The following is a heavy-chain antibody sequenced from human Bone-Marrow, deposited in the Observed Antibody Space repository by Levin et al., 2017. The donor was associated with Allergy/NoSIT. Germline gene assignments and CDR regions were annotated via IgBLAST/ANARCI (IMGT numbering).Heavy chain of an antibody. Sequence: GESLKISCKASGYTFTGYYIHWVRQAPGQGLEWMGWINPNSGGTNYAQNFQGRVTMTRDTSISTAYMELSRLRSDDTAVYYCARARSPLTGYSGYDVMDVWGQGTTVTVSS. J-gene: IGHJ6*02. CDR2: INPNSGGT. CDR1: GYTFTGYY. D-gene: IGHD5-12*01. V-gene: IGHV1-2*02. CDR3: ARARSPLTGYSGYDVMDV.